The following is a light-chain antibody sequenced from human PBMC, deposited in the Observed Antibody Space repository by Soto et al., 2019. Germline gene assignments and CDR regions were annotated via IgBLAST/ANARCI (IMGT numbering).Light chain of an antibody. CDR1: QSVSSSY. CDR2: DAS. Sequence: EIVLTQSPGPLSLSPGERATRSCRASQSVSSSYLAWYQQKPGQAPRLLIYDASSRATGIPDRFSGSGSGTDFTLTISRLEPEDFAVYYCQQFGSSLYTFGQGTKLEIK. V-gene: IGKV3-20*01. J-gene: IGKJ2*01. CDR3: QQFGSSLYT.